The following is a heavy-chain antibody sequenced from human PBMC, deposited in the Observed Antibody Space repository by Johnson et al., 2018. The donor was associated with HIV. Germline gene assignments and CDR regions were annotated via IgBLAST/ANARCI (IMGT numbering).Heavy chain of an antibody. CDR2: ISGSGGST. Sequence: VQLVESGGGLAQPGRSLRLSCAASGFMFDDYAMSWVRQAPGKGLEWVSAISGSGGSTYYADSVKGRFTISRDNSKNTLYLQMNSLRAEDTAVYYCSKSHWALAAAGTDAFDIWCQGTMVTVSS. J-gene: IGHJ3*02. V-gene: IGHV3-23*04. CDR3: SKSHWALAAAGTDAFDI. D-gene: IGHD6-13*01. CDR1: GFMFDDYA.